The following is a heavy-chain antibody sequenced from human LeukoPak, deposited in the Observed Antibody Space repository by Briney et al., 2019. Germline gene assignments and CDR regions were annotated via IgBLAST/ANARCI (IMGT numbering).Heavy chain of an antibody. CDR3: ARERERTLKYFQH. D-gene: IGHD1-14*01. J-gene: IGHJ1*01. V-gene: IGHV1-8*01. Sequence: ASVKVSCKASGYTFTSYDINWVRQATGQGLEWMGWMNPNSGNTGYAQKFQGRVTMTRDTSISTAYMELSRLRSDDTAVYYCARERERTLKYFQHWGQGTLVTVSS. CDR2: MNPNSGNT. CDR1: GYTFTSYD.